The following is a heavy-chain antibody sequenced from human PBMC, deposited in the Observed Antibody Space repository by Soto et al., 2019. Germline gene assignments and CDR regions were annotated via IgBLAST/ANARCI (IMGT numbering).Heavy chain of an antibody. CDR1: GLTFSNYA. D-gene: IGHD6-19*01. CDR3: ARARSSGWGSDAFDI. V-gene: IGHV3-23*01. CDR2: ISPNGDTT. Sequence: GGSLRLSCAASGLTFSNYAMSWVRQAPGMGLEWVSAISPNGDTTNYADSVKGRFTISRDNSKNTVYLQMNSLRADDTAVYYCARARSSGWGSDAFDIWGQGTMVTVSS. J-gene: IGHJ3*02.